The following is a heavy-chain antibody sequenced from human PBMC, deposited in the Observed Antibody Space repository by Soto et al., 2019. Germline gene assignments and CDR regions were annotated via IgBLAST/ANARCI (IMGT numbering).Heavy chain of an antibody. CDR1: GFTFSTYN. CDR2: ISSSSSYI. D-gene: IGHD3-3*01. Sequence: GGSLRLSCEASGFTFSTYNINWVRQAPGKGLEWVSSISSSSSYIYHADSVKGRFTISRDNAKNSLFLQMNSLRAEDTAVYYCARDYYDFWSGYYTQKYYYYGMDVWGQGTTVTVSS. J-gene: IGHJ6*02. V-gene: IGHV3-21*01. CDR3: ARDYYDFWSGYYTQKYYYYGMDV.